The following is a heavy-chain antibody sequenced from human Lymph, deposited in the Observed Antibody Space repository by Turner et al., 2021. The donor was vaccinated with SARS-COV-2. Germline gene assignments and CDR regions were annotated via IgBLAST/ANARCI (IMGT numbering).Heavy chain of an antibody. CDR2: ISGSGGST. V-gene: IGHV3-23*01. J-gene: IGHJ4*02. D-gene: IGHD3-22*01. Sequence: EVLLLESGAGLVPPGGALRLSCAASGFTFSSYAMRWVRQAPGKGLEWVLTISGSGGSTYYADSVKGLFTSVRDNSKNTLYLQMNSLRAEDTAVYYCAKNEMAMIVVVISLFDYWGQGTLVTVSS. CDR1: GFTFSSYA. CDR3: AKNEMAMIVVVISLFDY.